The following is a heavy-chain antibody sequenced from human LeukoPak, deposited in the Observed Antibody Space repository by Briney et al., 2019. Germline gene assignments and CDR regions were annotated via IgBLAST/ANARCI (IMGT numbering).Heavy chain of an antibody. CDR2: IYYSGST. CDR1: GGSISSSVYY. CDR3: APRLDPTGAFDI. V-gene: IGHV4-39*01. Sequence: PSETLSLTCTVSGGSISSSVYYWSWIRQPPGKGLEWIGNIYYSGSTYYNPSLKSRVTISVDTSKNQFSLKLSSVTAADTAVYYCAPRLDPTGAFDIWGQGTMVTVSS. D-gene: IGHD3-10*01. J-gene: IGHJ3*02.